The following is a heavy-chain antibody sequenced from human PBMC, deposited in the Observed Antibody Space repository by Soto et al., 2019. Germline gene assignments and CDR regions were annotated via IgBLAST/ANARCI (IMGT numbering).Heavy chain of an antibody. J-gene: IGHJ6*02. CDR2: ISYDGSNK. Sequence: QVQLVESGGGVVQPGRSLRLSCAASGFTFRSYVMHWVRQAPGKGLEWVAIISYDGSNKYYVNSVKGRFTISRDNSNNTLYLQMDSLRAEVTAIYYCAKDWSRAVSTTTKMYYPYGMDVWGLGTTVTVSS. V-gene: IGHV3-30*18. D-gene: IGHD3-3*01. CDR1: GFTFRSYV. CDR3: AKDWSRAVSTTTKMYYPYGMDV.